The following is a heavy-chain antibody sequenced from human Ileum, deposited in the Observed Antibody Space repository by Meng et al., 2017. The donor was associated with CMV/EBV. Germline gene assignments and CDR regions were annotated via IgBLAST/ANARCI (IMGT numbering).Heavy chain of an antibody. J-gene: IGHJ6*02. D-gene: IGHD3-3*01. CDR3: ARDCKAYYDFWSDQGGMDV. V-gene: IGHV1-2*02. CDR1: GYTFTGYY. Sequence: ASVKVSCKASGYTFTGYYMHWVRQAPGQGLEWMGWINPNSGGTNYAQKFQGRVTMTRDTSISTAYMELSRLRSDDTAVYYCARDCKAYYDFWSDQGGMDVWGQGTTVTVSS. CDR2: INPNSGGT.